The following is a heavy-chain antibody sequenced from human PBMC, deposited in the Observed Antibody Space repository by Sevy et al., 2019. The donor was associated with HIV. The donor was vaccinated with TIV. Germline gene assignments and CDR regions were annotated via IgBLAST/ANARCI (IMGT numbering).Heavy chain of an antibody. D-gene: IGHD1-1*01. Sequence: GGSLRLSCATSGFTFSDAWMNWVRLAPGKGLEWVARIKSKTDSGTRDFAAPVKGRFSISRDDSKNTVYLQMTSLKDEDTGVCFCACGTGTSDFDHWGQGTLVTVSS. CDR1: GFTFSDAW. CDR2: IKSKTDSGTR. J-gene: IGHJ4*02. CDR3: ACGTGTSDFDH. V-gene: IGHV3-15*01.